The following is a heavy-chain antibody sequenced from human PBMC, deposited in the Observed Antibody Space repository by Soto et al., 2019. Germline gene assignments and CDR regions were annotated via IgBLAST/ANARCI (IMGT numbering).Heavy chain of an antibody. V-gene: IGHV4-30-4*01. J-gene: IGHJ5*02. CDR2: IYYSGST. D-gene: IGHD1-1*01. CDR3: ARGAGGTLKFDP. CDR1: GGSISSGDYY. Sequence: QVQLQESGPGLVKPSQTLSLTCTVSGGSISSGDYYWSWIRQPPGKGLEWIGYIYYSGSTYYNPSLKSRVTISIDTSKTQFSLWLSSVTAADTAVYYCARGAGGTLKFDPWGLGTLVTVSS.